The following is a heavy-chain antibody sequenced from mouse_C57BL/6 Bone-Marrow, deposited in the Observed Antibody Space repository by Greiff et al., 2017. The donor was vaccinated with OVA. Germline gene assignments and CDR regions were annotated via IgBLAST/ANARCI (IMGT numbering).Heavy chain of an antibody. CDR1: GYTFTSYW. J-gene: IGHJ3*01. CDR3: ARSHPPWFAY. V-gene: IGHV1-52*01. CDR2: IDPSDSET. Sequence: VQLQQSGPELVKPGASVKLSCKASGYTFTSYWMHWVKQRPIQGLEWIGNIDPSDSETHYNQKFKDKATLTVDKSSSTAYMQLSSLTSEDSAVYYCARSHPPWFAYWGQGTLVTVSA.